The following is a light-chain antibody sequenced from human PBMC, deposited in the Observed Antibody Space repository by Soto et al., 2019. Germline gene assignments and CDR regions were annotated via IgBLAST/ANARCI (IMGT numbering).Light chain of an antibody. CDR2: DAS. Sequence: EIVLTQSPATLSLSPGERATLSCRASQSVSAYLAWYQQKPGQAPRFLIYDASNRATGIPARFSGSGSGTDFTLTISSLEPEDSAVYYCQQRGSWPLTFGGGTKVDIK. J-gene: IGKJ4*01. V-gene: IGKV3-11*01. CDR1: QSVSAY. CDR3: QQRGSWPLT.